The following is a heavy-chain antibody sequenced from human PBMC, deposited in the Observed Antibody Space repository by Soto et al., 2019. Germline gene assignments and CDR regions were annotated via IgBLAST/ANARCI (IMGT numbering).Heavy chain of an antibody. CDR3: ASSAGLAEAGTGYYYYYYMDV. J-gene: IGHJ6*03. D-gene: IGHD6-13*01. CDR1: GDSVSSNSAA. V-gene: IGHV6-1*01. CDR2: TYYRSKWYN. Sequence: SQTLSLTCAISGDSVSSNSAAWNWIRQSPSRGLEWLGRTYYRSKWYNDYAVSVKSRITINPDTSKNQFSLQLNSVTPEDTAVYYCASSAGLAEAGTGYYYYYYMDVWGKGTTVTVSS.